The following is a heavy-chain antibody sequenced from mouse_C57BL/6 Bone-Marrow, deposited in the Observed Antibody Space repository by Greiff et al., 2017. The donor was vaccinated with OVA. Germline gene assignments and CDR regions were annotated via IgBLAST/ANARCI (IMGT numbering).Heavy chain of an antibody. Sequence: QVQLQQSDAELVKPGASVTISCKVSGYTFTDHTIHWMKQRPEQGLEWIGYIYPRDGSTKSNEKFQGKATLTADKSSSTAYMQLNSLTSEDSAVYFCARGGYYGSSYLGVWGTGTTVTVSS. CDR1: GYTFTDHT. D-gene: IGHD1-1*01. CDR2: IYPRDGST. V-gene: IGHV1-78*01. CDR3: ARGGYYGSSYLGV. J-gene: IGHJ1*03.